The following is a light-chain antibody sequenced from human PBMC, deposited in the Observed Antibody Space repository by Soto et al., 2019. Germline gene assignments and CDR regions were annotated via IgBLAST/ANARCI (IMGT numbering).Light chain of an antibody. Sequence: EIVLTQSPATLSLSPGERATLSCRASQIVSSYLAWYQHKPGQAPRLLIYDASNRATGIPARFSGSGSGTDFTLTISSLEPEDFAVYYCQQRSNWPHTFGPGTKLEIK. CDR1: QIVSSY. CDR2: DAS. CDR3: QQRSNWPHT. J-gene: IGKJ2*01. V-gene: IGKV3-11*01.